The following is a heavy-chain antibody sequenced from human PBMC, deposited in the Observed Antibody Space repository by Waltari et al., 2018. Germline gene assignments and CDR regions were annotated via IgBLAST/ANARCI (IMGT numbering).Heavy chain of an antibody. Sequence: QVQLQESGPGLVRPSQTLSLTCTVTGGPISSGSLYCTWIRQPAGKGLEWFGHIFTSGRTKYNPSLKSRVSVSLDTSENQFSLRLSSVTAADTAVYYCARDEARYYDIMTGGGYYGLDVWGQGTTVTVSS. D-gene: IGHD3-9*01. V-gene: IGHV4-61*02. CDR1: GGPISSGSLY. CDR3: ARDEARYYDIMTGGGYYGLDV. CDR2: IFTSGRT. J-gene: IGHJ6*02.